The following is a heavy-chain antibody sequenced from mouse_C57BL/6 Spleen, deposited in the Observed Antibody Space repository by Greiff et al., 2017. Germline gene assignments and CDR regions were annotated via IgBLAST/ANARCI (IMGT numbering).Heavy chain of an antibody. CDR2: IWSDGST. D-gene: IGHD2-3*01. CDR3: ARHRDGYPPYYAMDY. V-gene: IGHV2-6-1*01. J-gene: IGHJ4*01. Sequence: VHLVESGPGLVAPSQSLSITCTVSGFSLTSYGVHWVRQPPGKGLEWLVVIWSDGSTTYNSALKSRLSISKDNSKSQVFLKMNSLQTDDTAMYYCARHRDGYPPYYAMDYWGQGTSVTVSS. CDR1: GFSLTSYG.